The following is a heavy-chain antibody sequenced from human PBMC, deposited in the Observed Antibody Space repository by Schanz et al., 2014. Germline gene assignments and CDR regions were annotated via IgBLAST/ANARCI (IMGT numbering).Heavy chain of an antibody. Sequence: QLHLVQSGAEAKKPGASVKVSCKASGYNITSNDVTWVRQATGQGLEWMGWMNPNSGNTNYAQKLQGRGTMTTDTSTSTAYMELRSLRSDDTAVYYCARGGYSSGWYDRDIAHFDYWGQGTLVTVSS. CDR3: ARGGYSSGWYDRDIAHFDY. V-gene: IGHV1-8*01. CDR1: GYNITSND. CDR2: MNPNSGNT. D-gene: IGHD6-19*01. J-gene: IGHJ4*02.